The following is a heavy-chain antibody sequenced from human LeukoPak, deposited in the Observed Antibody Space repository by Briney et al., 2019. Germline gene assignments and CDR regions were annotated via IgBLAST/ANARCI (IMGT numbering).Heavy chain of an antibody. CDR2: IISNGAGGTT. V-gene: IGHV3-15*01. CDR1: GFTFSDAW. Sequence: GGSLRLSCAASGFTFSDAWMSWVRQAPGKGLEWVGRIISNGAGGTTHYAAFVHRRFTISREYSINTLHLQMNSLRSEDTAVYYCTWITTVQGAVGYWGQGTLVTVSS. J-gene: IGHJ4*02. CDR3: TWITTVQGAVGY. D-gene: IGHD3-10*01.